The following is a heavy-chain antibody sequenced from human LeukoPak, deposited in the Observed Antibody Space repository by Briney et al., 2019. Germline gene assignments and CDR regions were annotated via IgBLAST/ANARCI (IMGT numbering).Heavy chain of an antibody. CDR1: GFTFSSFS. D-gene: IGHD2-21*02. CDR3: ARGGVYCAGDCVDY. J-gene: IGHJ4*02. Sequence: RTGGSLRLSCAASGFTFSSFSMNWVRQAPGKGLEWVSYISSSSTIKYADSVKGRFTLSRDNAKNSLYLQMSSLRAEDTAVYYCARGGVYCAGDCVDYWGQGTLVTVSS. V-gene: IGHV3-48*01. CDR2: ISSSSTI.